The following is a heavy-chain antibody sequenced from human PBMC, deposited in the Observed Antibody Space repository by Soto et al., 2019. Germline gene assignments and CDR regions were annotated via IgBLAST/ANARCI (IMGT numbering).Heavy chain of an antibody. D-gene: IGHD4-17*01. CDR3: ARMNVDSYHFYYAMDV. CDR1: GFSLTTGKMG. Sequence: QVTLKESGPALVKPTETLTLTCTVSGFSLTTGKMGVSWIRQPPGKALEWLAHIFSDNERSYSTSLQGRLTISKDTSGSQVVLSMTNVDPVDPATYYCARMNVDSYHFYYAMDVWGPGTTVTVS. CDR2: IFSDNER. V-gene: IGHV2-26*01. J-gene: IGHJ6*02.